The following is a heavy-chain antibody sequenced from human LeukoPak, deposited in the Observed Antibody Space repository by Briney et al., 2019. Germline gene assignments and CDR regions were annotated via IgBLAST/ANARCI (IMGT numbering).Heavy chain of an antibody. V-gene: IGHV4-38-2*02. J-gene: IGHJ4*02. Sequence: SETLSLTCRVSGYSISSGYYWSWIRQPPGKGLEWIGEINHSGSTNYNPSLKSRVTISVGTSKNQFSLKLSSVTAADTAVYYCARGRCSSTSCYPGGYWGQGTLVTVSS. CDR3: ARGRCSSTSCYPGGY. D-gene: IGHD2-2*01. CDR1: GYSISSGYY. CDR2: INHSGST.